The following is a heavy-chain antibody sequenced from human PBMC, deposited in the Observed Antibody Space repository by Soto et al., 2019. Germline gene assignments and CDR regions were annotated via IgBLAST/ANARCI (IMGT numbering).Heavy chain of an antibody. Sequence: PGGSLRLSCAASGFTFSHYTMRWVRQAPGKGLEWVANVTHDGRNTYYADSVKGRFSISRDNSKNTLYLQMNSLRAEATAAYHCARDIADTAYYFYYWGQGTLVPVSS. CDR1: GFTFSHYT. D-gene: IGHD5-18*01. CDR2: VTHDGRNT. V-gene: IGHV3-30*03. CDR3: ARDIADTAYYFYY. J-gene: IGHJ4*02.